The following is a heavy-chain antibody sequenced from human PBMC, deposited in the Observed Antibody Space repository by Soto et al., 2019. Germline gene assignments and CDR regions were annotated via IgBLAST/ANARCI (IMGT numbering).Heavy chain of an antibody. Sequence: QITLKESGPTLVKPTQTLTLTCTFSGFSLSTSGVGVGWIRQPPGKALEWLALIYWDDDKRYSPSLKSRLTTAKEPSKNPAVLKMTNMDPVDTATYSCAHTGLVWSYYGYWGQGTLVTVSS. J-gene: IGHJ4*02. V-gene: IGHV2-5*02. CDR2: IYWDDDK. D-gene: IGHD1-26*01. CDR3: AHTGLVWSYYGY. CDR1: GFSLSTSGVG.